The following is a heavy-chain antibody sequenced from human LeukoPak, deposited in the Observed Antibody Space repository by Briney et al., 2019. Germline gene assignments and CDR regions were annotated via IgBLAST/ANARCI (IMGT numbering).Heavy chain of an antibody. Sequence: VNVSRMASVGTLSRYASSSVRQAPGQGLEWMGGIIPMFGTANYPQKFRGRGTITPEESTNAPFVELSSLRSEDTAVYYCASGPVVTDITLNIDWYFDLWGRGTLVTVSS. CDR3: ASGPVVTDITLNIDWYFDL. D-gene: IGHD2-21*02. CDR2: IIPMFGTA. J-gene: IGHJ2*01. CDR1: VGTLSRYA. V-gene: IGHV1-69*13.